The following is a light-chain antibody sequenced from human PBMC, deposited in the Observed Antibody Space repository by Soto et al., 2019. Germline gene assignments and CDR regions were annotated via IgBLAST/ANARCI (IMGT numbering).Light chain of an antibody. CDR3: QQYGSSPRT. J-gene: IGKJ1*01. V-gene: IGKV3-20*01. CDR2: GAS. CDR1: QTVRNNY. Sequence: EFVLTQSPGTLSLSPGERATLSCRASQTVRNNYLAWYQQKPGQAPRLLIYGASKRATGIPDRFSGRGSETDFTLTICRLEPDDFAVYYCQQYGSSPRTCGLGTKVEIK.